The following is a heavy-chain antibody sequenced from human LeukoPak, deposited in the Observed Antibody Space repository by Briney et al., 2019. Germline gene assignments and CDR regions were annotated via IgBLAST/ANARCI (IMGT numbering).Heavy chain of an antibody. J-gene: IGHJ5*02. CDR1: GFTFSSYG. Sequence: GGSLRLSCAASGFTFSSYGMSWVRQAPGKGLEWVSAISGSGGSTYYADSVKGRFTISRDNSKNTLYLQMNSLRAEDTAVYYCAKDYSKTSYYGSGTYYRPNWFDPWGQGTLVTVSS. CDR3: AKDYSKTSYYGSGTYYRPNWFDP. D-gene: IGHD3-10*01. V-gene: IGHV3-23*01. CDR2: ISGSGGST.